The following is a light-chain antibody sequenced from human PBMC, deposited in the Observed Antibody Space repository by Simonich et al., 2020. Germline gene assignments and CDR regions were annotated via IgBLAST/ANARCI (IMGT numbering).Light chain of an antibody. CDR1: QSLVHSDGNTY. CDR2: KVS. V-gene: IGKV2-30*02. CDR3: MQGTHWPLT. J-gene: IGKJ4*01. Sequence: DVVMTQSPLSLPVTLGQPASISCRSSQSLVHSDGNTYWNWFQQRPGQSPRSLIYKVSNRDSGVPDRFSGSGSGTEFTLKISRVEAEDVGVYYCMQGTHWPLTFGGGTKVEIK.